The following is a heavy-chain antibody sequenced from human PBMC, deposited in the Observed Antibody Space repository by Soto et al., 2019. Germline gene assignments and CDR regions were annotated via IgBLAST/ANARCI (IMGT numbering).Heavy chain of an antibody. CDR2: IFHSGST. Sequence: SETLSLTCTVSGGSLNSGDYYWTWFRQPPGKGLAWIGNIFHSGSTYYTPSLQSRVTISLDTSKNHFSLKLSSVTPADTAVYYCARDRYYGSGTYYNFYSGMDVWGQGTTVTVSS. CDR3: ARDRYYGSGTYYNFYSGMDV. J-gene: IGHJ6*02. CDR1: GGSLNSGDYY. D-gene: IGHD3-10*01. V-gene: IGHV4-30-4*01.